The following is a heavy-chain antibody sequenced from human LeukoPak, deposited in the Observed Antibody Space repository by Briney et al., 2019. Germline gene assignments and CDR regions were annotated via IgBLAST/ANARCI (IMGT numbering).Heavy chain of an antibody. D-gene: IGHD1-26*01. CDR1: GGSISSSSYY. CDR3: AGARWELKLGRFDY. Sequence: SETLSLTCTVSGGSISSSSYYWGWIRQPPGKGLEWIGSIYYSGSTNYNPSLKSRVTISVDTSKNQFSLKLSSVTAADTAVYYCAGARWELKLGRFDYWGQGTLVTVSS. J-gene: IGHJ4*02. V-gene: IGHV4-39*07. CDR2: IYYSGST.